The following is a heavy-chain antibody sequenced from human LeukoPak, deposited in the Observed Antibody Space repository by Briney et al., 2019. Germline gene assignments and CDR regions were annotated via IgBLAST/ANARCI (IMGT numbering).Heavy chain of an antibody. CDR1: GGSICSYY. D-gene: IGHD4-23*01. Sequence: SETLSLPCTVFGGSICSYYWRWIRQPPGTGLEGIGRIYYSGSTYYNPSLNSRLTISEDTSKNQSSLKLSAVTAAGTAVYYCARRRLGGNHNYFDYWGQGTLVTVSS. V-gene: IGHV4-59*05. CDR2: IYYSGST. CDR3: ARRRLGGNHNYFDY. J-gene: IGHJ4*02.